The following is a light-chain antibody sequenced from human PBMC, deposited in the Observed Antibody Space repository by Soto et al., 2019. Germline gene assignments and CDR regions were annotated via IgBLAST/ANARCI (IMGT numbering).Light chain of an antibody. J-gene: IGLJ2*01. V-gene: IGLV2-8*01. CDR3: SSYAGSTL. CDR1: SSDVGGYNY. Sequence: QYALTQPPSASGSPGQSVTISCTGTSSDVGGYNYVSWYQQHPGKAPKLMIYEVSKRPSGVPDRFSGSKSGNTASLTVSGLQAEDEADYYCSSYAGSTLFGGGTKLTVL. CDR2: EVS.